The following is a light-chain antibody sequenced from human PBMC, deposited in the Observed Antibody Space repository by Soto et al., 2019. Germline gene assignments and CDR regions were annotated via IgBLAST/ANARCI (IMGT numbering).Light chain of an antibody. CDR3: QQFDIVPCT. V-gene: IGKV1-33*01. CDR2: DAS. Sequence: IQMTQSPSSLSASVGDRVTITCQASQDITNYLIWYQQKPGKAPKLLIYDASSLGTGFSSRFSGSGSGTHFTLTISSLQPEDIATYYCQQFDIVPCTFGQGTKLEIK. J-gene: IGKJ2*02. CDR1: QDITNY.